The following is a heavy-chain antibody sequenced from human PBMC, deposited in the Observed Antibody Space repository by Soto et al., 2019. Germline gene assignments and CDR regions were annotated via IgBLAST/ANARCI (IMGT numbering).Heavy chain of an antibody. V-gene: IGHV4-4*02. J-gene: IGHJ4*02. D-gene: IGHD3-22*01. CDR2: VYNDGSA. CDR3: AGLVYDSRLNYLYFDH. Sequence: ETLSLTCDVSGVSISSGNWWSWVRQPPGKGLEWIAEVYNDGSANYHPSLESRATISVDRSKNQFSLRLSSVTAADTGKYYCAGLVYDSRLNYLYFDHWGQGTLVTVSS. CDR1: GVSISSGNW.